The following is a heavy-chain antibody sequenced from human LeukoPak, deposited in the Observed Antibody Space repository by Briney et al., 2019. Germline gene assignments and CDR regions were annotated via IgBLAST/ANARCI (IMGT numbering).Heavy chain of an antibody. Sequence: ASVKVSCKASGYTFTGYYIHWVRQAPGQGLEWMGWINPSTGGTNYAQKLQGRVTMTRDTSISTAYMELSRLRSDDTAVYFRARVGEYGSGSYLVYWGQGTLVTVSS. CDR2: INPSTGGT. V-gene: IGHV1-2*02. CDR3: ARVGEYGSGSYLVY. D-gene: IGHD3-10*01. CDR1: GYTFTGYY. J-gene: IGHJ4*02.